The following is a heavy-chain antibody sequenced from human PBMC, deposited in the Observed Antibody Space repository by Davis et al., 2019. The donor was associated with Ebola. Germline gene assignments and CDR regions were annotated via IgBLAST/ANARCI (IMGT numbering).Heavy chain of an antibody. CDR3: AKVLTVSSRDYYYGMDV. CDR2: ISYDGSNK. CDR1: GFTFSSYG. D-gene: IGHD3-9*01. J-gene: IGHJ6*04. Sequence: PGGSLRLSCAASGFTFSSYGMHWVRQAPGKGLEWVAVISYDGSNKYYADSVKGRFTISRDNSKNTLYLQMNSLRAEDTAVYYCAKVLTVSSRDYYYGMDVWGKGTTVTVSS. V-gene: IGHV3-30*18.